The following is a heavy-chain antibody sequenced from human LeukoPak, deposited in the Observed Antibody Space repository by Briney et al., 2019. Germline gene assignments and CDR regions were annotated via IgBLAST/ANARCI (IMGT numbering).Heavy chain of an antibody. D-gene: IGHD5-18*01. CDR3: ARDLSSYGFGAPLDY. CDR1: GFTFSSYS. CDR2: ISSSSSYI. J-gene: IGHJ4*02. V-gene: IGHV3-21*01. Sequence: PGGSLRLSCAASGFTFSSYSMNWVRQAPGKGLEWVSSISSSSSYIYYADSVKGRFTISRDNAKNSLYLQMNSLRAEDTAVYYCARDLSSYGFGAPLDYWGQGTLVTVSS.